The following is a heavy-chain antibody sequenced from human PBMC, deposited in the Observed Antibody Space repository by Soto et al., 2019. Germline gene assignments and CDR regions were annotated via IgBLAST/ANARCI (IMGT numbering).Heavy chain of an antibody. CDR1: GSTFSSYA. CDR2: ISGSGGST. CDR3: AKTPYSSRPPGMDV. J-gene: IGHJ6*02. V-gene: IGHV3-23*01. Sequence: GGSLRLSCGASGSTFSSYAMSWVRQAPGKGLEWVSAISGSGGSTYYADSVKGRFTISRDTSKNTLYLQMNSLRAEDTAVYYCAKTPYSSRPPGMDVWGQGTTVTVSS. D-gene: IGHD5-18*01.